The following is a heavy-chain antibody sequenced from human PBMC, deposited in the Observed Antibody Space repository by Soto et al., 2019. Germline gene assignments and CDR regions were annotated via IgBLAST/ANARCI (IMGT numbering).Heavy chain of an antibody. CDR2: ISAYNGNT. J-gene: IGHJ4*02. D-gene: IGHD5-18*01. CDR3: ARGGVQLWLRSYFDY. V-gene: IGHV1-18*01. CDR1: GYTFTSYG. Sequence: ASVKVSCKASGYTFTSYGISWVRQAPGEGLEWMGWISAYNGNTNYAQKLQGRVTMTTDTSTSTAYMELRSLRSDDTAVYYCARGGVQLWLRSYFDYWGQGTLVTVSS.